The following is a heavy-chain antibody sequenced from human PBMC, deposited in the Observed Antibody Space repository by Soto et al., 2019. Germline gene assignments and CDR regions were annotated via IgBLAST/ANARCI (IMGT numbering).Heavy chain of an antibody. CDR3: ARVGIDIVATHAFDI. CDR1: Y. J-gene: IGHJ3*02. CDR2: IYYSGST. Sequence: YWSWIRQHPGKGLEWIGYIYYSGSTYYNPSLKSRVTISVDTSKNQFSLRLSSVTAADTAVYYCARVGIDIVATHAFDIWGQGTMVTVSS. V-gene: IGHV4-31*02. D-gene: IGHD5-12*01.